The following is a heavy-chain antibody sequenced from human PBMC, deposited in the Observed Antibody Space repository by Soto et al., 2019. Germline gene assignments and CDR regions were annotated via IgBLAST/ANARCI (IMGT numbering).Heavy chain of an antibody. CDR3: ARHYGDGYDYIDY. Sequence: SETLSLTCTVSGWSISSYYWSWIRQPPGKGLEWIGYIYYRANPNYNPSLKSRVTISQDTSKNQFSLKLSSVTAADTAVYYCARHYGDGYDYIDYCGQGTLVTVSS. D-gene: IGHD5-12*01. J-gene: IGHJ4*02. CDR2: IYYRANP. V-gene: IGHV4-59*08. CDR1: GWSISSYY.